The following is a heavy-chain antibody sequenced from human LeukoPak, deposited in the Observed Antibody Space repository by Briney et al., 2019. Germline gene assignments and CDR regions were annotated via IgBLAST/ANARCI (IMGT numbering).Heavy chain of an antibody. CDR2: ISGSGGST. CDR3: ARDREGSGTLGY. CDR1: GFTFSSYA. D-gene: IGHD1-26*01. Sequence: GGSPRLYCAASGFTFSSYAMSWVRQTPGKGLEWVSAISGSGGSTYYADSVKGRFTISRDNSKNTLFLQMNSLRAEDTAVYYCARDREGSGTLGYWGQGTLVTVSS. J-gene: IGHJ4*02. V-gene: IGHV3-23*01.